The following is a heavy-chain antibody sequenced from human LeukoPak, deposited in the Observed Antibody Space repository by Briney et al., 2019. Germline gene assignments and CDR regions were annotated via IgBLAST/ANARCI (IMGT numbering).Heavy chain of an antibody. Sequence: SETLSPTCTVSGGSISSSSYYWGWIRQPPGKGLEWIGRIYYSGSTYYNPSLKSRVTISVDTSKNQFSLKLSSVTAADTAVYYCARDSGAAGPFNYYYYGMDVWGQGTTVTVSS. CDR3: ARDSGAAGPFNYYYYGMDV. D-gene: IGHD6-13*01. CDR2: IYYSGST. CDR1: GGSISSSSYY. J-gene: IGHJ6*02. V-gene: IGHV4-39*07.